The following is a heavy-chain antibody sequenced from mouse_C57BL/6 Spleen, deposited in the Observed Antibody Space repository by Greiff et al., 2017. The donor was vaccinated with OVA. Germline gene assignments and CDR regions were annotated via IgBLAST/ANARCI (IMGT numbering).Heavy chain of an antibody. CDR2: INPSTGGT. J-gene: IGHJ1*03. Sequence: EVQLQQSGPELVKPGASVKISCKASGYSFTGYYMNWVKQSPEKSLEWIGEINPSTGGTTYNQKFKAKATLTVDKSSSTAYMQLKSLTSEDSAVYYCARRRGRSGYFDVWGTGTTVTVSS. V-gene: IGHV1-42*01. CDR1: GYSFTGYY. D-gene: IGHD1-1*01. CDR3: ARRRGRSGYFDV.